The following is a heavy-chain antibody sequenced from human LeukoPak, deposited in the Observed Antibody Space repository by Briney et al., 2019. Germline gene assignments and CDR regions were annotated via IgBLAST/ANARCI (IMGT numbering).Heavy chain of an antibody. J-gene: IGHJ4*02. CDR3: ARKGSKGSSWSPDY. V-gene: IGHV1-2*02. CDR2: INPNSGGT. Sequence: EASVKVSCKASGYTFTGYYMHWVRQAPGQGLEWMGWINPNSGGTNYAQKFQGRVTMTRDTSISTAYMELSRLRSDDTAVYYCARKGSKGSSWSPDYWAQGTLVTVAS. D-gene: IGHD6-13*01. CDR1: GYTFTGYY.